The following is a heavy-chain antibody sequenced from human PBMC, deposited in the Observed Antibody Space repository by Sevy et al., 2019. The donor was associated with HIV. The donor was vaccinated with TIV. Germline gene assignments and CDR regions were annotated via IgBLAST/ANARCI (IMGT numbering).Heavy chain of an antibody. CDR3: AGARYDSSDSFDAFDI. CDR1: GFTFNNYA. V-gene: IGHV3-23*01. J-gene: IGHJ3*02. D-gene: IGHD3-22*01. CDR2: ISCSGDNT. Sequence: GGSLRLSCAASGFTFNNYAMNWVRQAPGKGLDWVSTISCSGDNTYYSDSVKGRFTISRDNSNNTVSLQMNSLRAEDAALYYCAGARYDSSDSFDAFDIWGHGTVVTVSS.